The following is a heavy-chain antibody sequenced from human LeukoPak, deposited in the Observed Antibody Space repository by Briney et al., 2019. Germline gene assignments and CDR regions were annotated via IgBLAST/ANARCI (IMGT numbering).Heavy chain of an antibody. J-gene: IGHJ6*03. CDR3: ASGSLGDGYGVGDYYQYMDV. CDR1: GGTFNSYA. D-gene: IGHD5-24*01. V-gene: IGHV1-69*05. Sequence: GASVKVSCKAFGGTFNSYAISWVRQAPGQGLEWMGGIMPLFGTANYAQEFQGRVAFTTDESASTAYMEVSSLRSEDTAVYYCASGSLGDGYGVGDYYQYMDVWGKGTTVTVSS. CDR2: IMPLFGTA.